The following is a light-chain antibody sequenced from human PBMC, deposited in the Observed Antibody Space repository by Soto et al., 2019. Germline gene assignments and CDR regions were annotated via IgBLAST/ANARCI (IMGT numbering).Light chain of an antibody. CDR3: GTWDSSLTAGV. CDR1: SSNIGNNY. V-gene: IGLV1-51*02. J-gene: IGLJ2*01. Sequence: QSVLTQPPSVSAAPGQKVTIPCSGSSSNIGNNYVSWYQQVPGTAPKLLIYENNKRPSGLPDRFSGSKSGTSATLGISGLQTGDEADYYCGTWDSSLTAGVFGGGTKLTVL. CDR2: ENN.